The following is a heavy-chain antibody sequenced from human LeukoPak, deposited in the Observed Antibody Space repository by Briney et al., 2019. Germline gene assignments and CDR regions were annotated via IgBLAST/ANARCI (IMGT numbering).Heavy chain of an antibody. CDR1: GFTFSSYA. V-gene: IGHV3-23*01. D-gene: IGHD6-13*01. CDR2: ISGSGDT. CDR3: AKDRVAAIGGWFDP. Sequence: GGSLRLSCAAFGFTFSSYAMSWVRQAPGKGLEWVSAISGSGDTNYADSVKGRFTISRDNSRKMLYLQLNSLRVEDTAVYYCAKDRVAAIGGWFDPWGQGTLVTVSS. J-gene: IGHJ5*02.